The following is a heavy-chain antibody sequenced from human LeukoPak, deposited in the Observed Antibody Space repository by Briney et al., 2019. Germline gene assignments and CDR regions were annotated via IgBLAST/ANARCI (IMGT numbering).Heavy chain of an antibody. CDR3: ARLGVRRINDDFWSGYYNYFDY. D-gene: IGHD3-3*01. V-gene: IGHV4-4*07. J-gene: IGHJ4*02. Sequence: SETLSLTCTVSGGSISSYYWSWIRQPAGKGLEWIGRIYTSGSTNYNPSLKSRVTMSVDTSKNQFSLKLSSVTAADTAVYYCARLGVRRINDDFWSGYYNYFDYWGQGTLVTVSS. CDR2: IYTSGST. CDR1: GGSISSYY.